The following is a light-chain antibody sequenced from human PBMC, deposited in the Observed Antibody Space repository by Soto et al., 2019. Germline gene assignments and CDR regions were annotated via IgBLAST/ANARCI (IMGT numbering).Light chain of an antibody. CDR1: QSVVSDY. V-gene: IGKV3-11*01. CDR3: QQRNNWPPGIT. J-gene: IGKJ5*01. Sequence: EIVLTQSPGTQSLSPGERATLSCRASQSVVSDYLAWYQQKPGQAPRLLIYAASNRATGIPARFSGSGSGTDFTLTISSLEPEDFAVYYCQQRNNWPPGITFGQGTRLEIK. CDR2: AAS.